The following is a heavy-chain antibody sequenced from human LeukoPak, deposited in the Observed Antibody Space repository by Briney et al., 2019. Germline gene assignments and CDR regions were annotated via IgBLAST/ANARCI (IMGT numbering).Heavy chain of an antibody. V-gene: IGHV4-59*01. CDR1: GGSISSYY. Sequence: SETLSLTCTVSGGSISSYYWSWIRQPPGKGLEWIGYIYYSGSTNYNPSLKSRVTISVDTSKNQFSLKLSSVTAADTAVYYCARDRSIAAAGTTFYYYYGMDVWGQGTTVTVSS. CDR2: IYYSGST. CDR3: ARDRSIAAAGTTFYYYYGMDV. D-gene: IGHD6-13*01. J-gene: IGHJ6*02.